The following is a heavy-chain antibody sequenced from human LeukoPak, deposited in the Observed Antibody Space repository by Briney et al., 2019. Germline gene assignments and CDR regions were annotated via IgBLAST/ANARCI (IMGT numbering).Heavy chain of an antibody. D-gene: IGHD6-19*01. V-gene: IGHV3-21*05. J-gene: IGHJ4*02. CDR2: ISSSSRNII. CDR1: GFSFSSYS. CDR3: ARGYSSGWSAFDY. Sequence: GGSLRLSCAASGFSFSSYSMNWVRQAPGKGLEWVSYISSSSRNIIHYADSVKGRFTISRDNADNSLYLQMNSLRAEDTAVYYCARGYSSGWSAFDYWGQGTLVTVSS.